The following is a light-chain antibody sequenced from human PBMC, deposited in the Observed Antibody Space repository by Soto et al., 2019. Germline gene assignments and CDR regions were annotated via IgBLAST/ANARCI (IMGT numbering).Light chain of an antibody. CDR3: AAWDDSLNGRV. V-gene: IGLV1-44*01. CDR1: SSNIGGNT. Sequence: QSVLTQPPSASGTPGQRGTISCSGSSSNIGGNTVNWYQQLPGTAPKLLIYSNNQRPSGVPDRFSGSKSGTSASLAISVLQSEDEADYYCAAWDDSLNGRVFGTGTKVTVL. J-gene: IGLJ1*01. CDR2: SNN.